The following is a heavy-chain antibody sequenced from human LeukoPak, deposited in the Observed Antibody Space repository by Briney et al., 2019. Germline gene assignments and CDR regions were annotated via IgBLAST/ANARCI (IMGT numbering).Heavy chain of an antibody. CDR2: INPNSGGT. D-gene: IGHD3-10*01. J-gene: IGHJ4*02. CDR3: ATSWDYYGSGSYPFDY. V-gene: IGHV1-2*02. CDR1: GYTFTGYY. Sequence: GASVTVSCKASGYTFTGYYMHWVRQAPGQGLEWMGWINPNSGGTNYAQKFQGRVTMTRDTSISTAYMELSRLRSDDTAVYYCATSWDYYGSGSYPFDYWGQGTLVTVSS.